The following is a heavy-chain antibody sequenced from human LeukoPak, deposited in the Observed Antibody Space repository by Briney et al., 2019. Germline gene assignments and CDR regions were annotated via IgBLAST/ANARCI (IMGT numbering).Heavy chain of an antibody. J-gene: IGHJ4*02. CDR1: GFTITTYA. V-gene: IGHV3-23*01. CDR2: IGGGGTE. D-gene: IGHD1-26*01. Sequence: GGSLRLSCAASGFTITTYAVNWVRQAPGKGLEWVSGIGGGGTEYYAVSVKGRFIISSHNSQILVHLQLTSLTVEDTAVYYCARAQGALDYWGQGTLVTVSS. CDR3: ARAQGALDY.